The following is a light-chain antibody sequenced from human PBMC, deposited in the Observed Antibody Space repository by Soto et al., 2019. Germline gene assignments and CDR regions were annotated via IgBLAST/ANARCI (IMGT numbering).Light chain of an antibody. CDR2: GAS. V-gene: IGKV3-20*01. Sequence: EIVLTQSPGTLSLSPGGRATLSCRASQSVSSSYLAWYQQKPGQAPRLLIYGASSRATGIPDRFSGSGSGTDFTLTISRLEPGDFAVYYCQQYGSSPGTFGQGTKVEIK. CDR1: QSVSSSY. J-gene: IGKJ1*01. CDR3: QQYGSSPGT.